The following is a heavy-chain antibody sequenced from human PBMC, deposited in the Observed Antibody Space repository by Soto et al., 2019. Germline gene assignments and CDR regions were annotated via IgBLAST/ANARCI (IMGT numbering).Heavy chain of an antibody. J-gene: IGHJ3*02. CDR1: GYSFTSYW. D-gene: IGHD3-10*01. CDR2: IYPGDSDT. Sequence: PGESLKISCKGSGYSFTSYWIGWVRQMPGKGLEWMGIIYPGDSDTRYSPSFQGQVTISADKSISTAYLQWSSLKASDTAMYYCARVRHLYGSKDAYDIWGQGTMVTVSS. CDR3: ARVRHLYGSKDAYDI. V-gene: IGHV5-51*01.